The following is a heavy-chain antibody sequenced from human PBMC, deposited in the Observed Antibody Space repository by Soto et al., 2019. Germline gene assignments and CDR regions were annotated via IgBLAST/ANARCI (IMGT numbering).Heavy chain of an antibody. Sequence: ASVKVSCKASGYTFTSYDINWVRQATGQGLEWMGWMNPNSGNTGYAQKFQGRVTMTRNTSISTAYMELSSLRSEDTAVYYCARGLSQYGYYDYIWGSYPRSVIDYWGQGTLVTVSS. D-gene: IGHD3-16*02. CDR2: MNPNSGNT. CDR3: ARGLSQYGYYDYIWGSYPRSVIDY. J-gene: IGHJ4*02. CDR1: GYTFTSYD. V-gene: IGHV1-8*01.